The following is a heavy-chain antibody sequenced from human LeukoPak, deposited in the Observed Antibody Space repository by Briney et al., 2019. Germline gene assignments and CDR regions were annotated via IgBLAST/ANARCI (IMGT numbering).Heavy chain of an antibody. D-gene: IGHD3-16*01. Sequence: GGSLRLSCAASGFTFSSYNMNWVRQAPGKGLEWVSYIRSSGNTIYYADSVKGRFTISRDNSRNTLYLQMNSLRAEDTAVYYCARDLGQGPFGYWGQGTLVTVSS. CDR3: ARDLGQGPFGY. CDR1: GFTFSSYN. V-gene: IGHV3-48*01. CDR2: IRSSGNTI. J-gene: IGHJ4*02.